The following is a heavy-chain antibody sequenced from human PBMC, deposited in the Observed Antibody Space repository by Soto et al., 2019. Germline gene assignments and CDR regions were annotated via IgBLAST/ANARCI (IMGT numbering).Heavy chain of an antibody. Sequence: GGSLRLSCAVSGFTFSSYWMHWVRQVPGKGLVWVSHTNTDGSYTNYADSVKGRFTISRDNTKNTLYLQMNSLRAEDTAVYYCARGWCTRTSCYILDYWGPGTLVTVSS. CDR3: ARGWCTRTSCYILDY. CDR2: TNTDGSYT. V-gene: IGHV3-74*01. J-gene: IGHJ4*02. D-gene: IGHD2-2*02. CDR1: GFTFSSYW.